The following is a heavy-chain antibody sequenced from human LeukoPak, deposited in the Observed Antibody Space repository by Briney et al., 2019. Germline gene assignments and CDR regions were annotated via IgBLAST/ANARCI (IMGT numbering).Heavy chain of an antibody. CDR2: ISSSSSYI. D-gene: IGHD3-10*01. CDR3: ARGRPMGADY. J-gene: IGHJ4*02. V-gene: IGHV3-21*01. CDR1: GFTFSDYY. Sequence: KSGGSLRLSCAASGFTFSDYYMNWVRQAPGKGLEWVSSISSSSSYIYYADSVKGRFTISRDNAKNSLYLQMNSLRAEDTAVYYCARGRPMGADYWGQGTLVTVSS.